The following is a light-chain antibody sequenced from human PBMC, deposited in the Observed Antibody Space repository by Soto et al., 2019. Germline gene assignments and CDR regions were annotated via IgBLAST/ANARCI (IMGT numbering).Light chain of an antibody. V-gene: IGKV3-11*01. CDR3: QQRSNWPPTWT. CDR1: QVISTY. J-gene: IGKJ1*01. Sequence: EIVLTQSPATLSLSPGERATLSCRASQVISTYLAWYQHKPGQSPRLLIYDASKRATGIPARFSGSGSGTGFALTISSLEPEDFAVYYCQQRSNWPPTWTFGQGTKVEIK. CDR2: DAS.